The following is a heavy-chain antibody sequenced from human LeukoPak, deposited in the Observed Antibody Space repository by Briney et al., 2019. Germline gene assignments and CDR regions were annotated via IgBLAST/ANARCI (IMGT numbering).Heavy chain of an antibody. CDR1: RFMFSDDD. V-gene: IGHV3-72*01. J-gene: IGHJ4*02. D-gene: IGHD5-18*01. CDR2: IRNIAKSYST. CDR3: ARAYSYGPFDY. Sequence: VGSLRLSCAASRFMFSDDDMYWVRQAPGKGLEWVGRIRNIAKSYSTHYATSVKGRFTISRDDSKNSLYLQMDSLKTEDTAVYYCARAYSYGPFDYWGQGTLVTVSS.